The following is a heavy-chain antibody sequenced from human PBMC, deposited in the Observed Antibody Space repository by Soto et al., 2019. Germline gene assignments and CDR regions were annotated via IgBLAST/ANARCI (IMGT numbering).Heavy chain of an antibody. V-gene: IGHV3-7*03. CDR2: IKQDGNEK. J-gene: IGHJ6*02. CDR3: VKYLVGPPFYGMDV. D-gene: IGHD1-26*01. Sequence: GGSLRLSCAVSGFTFSDYWMSWVRQAPGKGLEWVANIKQDGNEKYYVDSVKGRFTISRDNAKNSLYLQMNSLRADDTATYYCVKYLVGPPFYGMDVWGQGTTVTVSS. CDR1: GFTFSDYW.